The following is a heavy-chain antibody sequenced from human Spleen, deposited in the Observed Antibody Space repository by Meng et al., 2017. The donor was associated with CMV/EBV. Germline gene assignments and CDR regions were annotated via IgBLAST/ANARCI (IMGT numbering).Heavy chain of an antibody. D-gene: IGHD3-10*01. CDR2: FYFTGNT. V-gene: IGHV4-31*02. CDR1: GGSISSGGYY. J-gene: IGHJ4*02. Sequence: VSGGSISSGGYYWSWIRQHPGRGLEWLGFFYFTGNTYYNPSLNSRVSISADMSNNQFSLKLTSVTAADTAVYYCAKENYYDSGTPVFWGQGTLVTVSS. CDR3: AKENYYDSGTPVF.